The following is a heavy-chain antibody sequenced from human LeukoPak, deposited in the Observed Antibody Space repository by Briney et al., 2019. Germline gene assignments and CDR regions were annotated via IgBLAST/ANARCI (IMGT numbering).Heavy chain of an antibody. CDR2: ISHTPVT. Sequence: SETLSLTCTVSGYSISSGYYWSWIRQTPGKGLEWIGSISHTPVTYHNPSLQSRVAMSVDTSKNQFSLSLRSVTAADTAIYYCGREGCRSQTSNWSQGTLVTVSS. CDR3: GREGCRSQTSN. V-gene: IGHV4-38-2*02. CDR1: GYSISSGYY. J-gene: IGHJ4*02. D-gene: IGHD2-8*01.